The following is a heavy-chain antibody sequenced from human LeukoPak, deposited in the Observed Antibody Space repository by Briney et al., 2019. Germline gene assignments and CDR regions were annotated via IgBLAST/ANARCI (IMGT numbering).Heavy chain of an antibody. V-gene: IGHV1-46*01. CDR3: ARVDTAMVSIDY. CDR1: VYTFTSYY. Sequence: ASVKVSCKASVYTFTSYYMHWVRQAPGQGLEWMGIINPSGGSTSYAQKFQGRVTMTRDTSTSTVYMELSSLRSEDTAVYYCARVDTAMVSIDYWGQGTLVSVSS. J-gene: IGHJ4*02. D-gene: IGHD5-18*01. CDR2: INPSGGST.